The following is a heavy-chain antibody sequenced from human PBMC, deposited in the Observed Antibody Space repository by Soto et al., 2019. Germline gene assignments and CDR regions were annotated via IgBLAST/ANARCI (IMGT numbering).Heavy chain of an antibody. D-gene: IGHD6-13*01. CDR1: GGSFSGYY. CDR3: ARGLGRVSPYSSSWTPLYYFDY. Sequence: PSETLSLTCAVYGGSFSGYYWSWIRQPPGKGLEWIGEINHSGSTNYNPSLKSRVTISVDTSKNQFSLKLSSVTAADTAVYYCARGLGRVSPYSSSWTPLYYFDYWGQGTLVTSPQ. V-gene: IGHV4-34*01. J-gene: IGHJ4*02. CDR2: INHSGST.